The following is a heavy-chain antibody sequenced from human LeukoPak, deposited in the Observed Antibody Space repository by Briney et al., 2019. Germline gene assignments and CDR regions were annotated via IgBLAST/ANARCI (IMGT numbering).Heavy chain of an antibody. CDR1: GFTVSSNY. CDR3: ARASVGPSYCGGDCYTQDFYYYYYMDV. V-gene: IGHV3-53*01. J-gene: IGHJ6*03. Sequence: GGSLRLSCAASGFTVSSNYMSWVRRAPGKGLEWVSVIYSGGSTYYADSVKGRFTISRDNSKNTLYLQMNSLRAEDTAVYYCARASVGPSYCGGDCYTQDFYYYYYMDVWGKGTTVTVSS. CDR2: IYSGGST. D-gene: IGHD2-21*02.